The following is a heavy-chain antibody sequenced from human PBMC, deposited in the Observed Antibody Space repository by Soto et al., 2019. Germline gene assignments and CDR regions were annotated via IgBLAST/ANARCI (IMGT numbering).Heavy chain of an antibody. D-gene: IGHD3-10*01. CDR1: GYTFTGYY. CDR2: INPNSGGT. J-gene: IGHJ3*02. CDR3: ARARRDGPYFFAI. Sequence: QEQLVQSGAEVKKPGASVKVSCKASGYTFTGYYMYWVRPAPGQGLEWMGWINPNSGGTNYAQQCQGMDAMTSETAISTAYMELIRRRSDDTAVYYLARARRDGPYFFAIGGQGTMVTVSS. V-gene: IGHV1-2*02.